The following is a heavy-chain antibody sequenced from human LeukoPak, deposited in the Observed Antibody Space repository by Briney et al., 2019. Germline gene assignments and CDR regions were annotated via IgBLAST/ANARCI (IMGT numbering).Heavy chain of an antibody. V-gene: IGHV3-11*01. CDR3: AREVVIFPDYYYYGMDV. J-gene: IGHJ6*02. Sequence: PGGSLRLSCAASGLTVSSNYMTWIRQAPGKGLEWISYISRSGDSLYYADSVEGRFTISRDNAKNSLFLEMNSLRADDTAVYYCAREVVIFPDYYYYGMDVWGQGTTVTVSS. D-gene: IGHD3-9*01. CDR2: ISRSGDSL. CDR1: GLTVSSNY.